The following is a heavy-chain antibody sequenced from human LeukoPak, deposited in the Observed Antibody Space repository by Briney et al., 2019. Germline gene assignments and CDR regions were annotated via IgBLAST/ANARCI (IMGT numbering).Heavy chain of an antibody. Sequence: ASVKVSCKASGYTFTSYGISWVRQAPGQGLEWMGWISAYNGNTNYAQKLQGRVTMTTDTSTSTAYMELRSLRSDDTAVYYCAREVSRYDILTGYTYYYYYYGMDVWGQGTTVTVSS. D-gene: IGHD3-9*01. CDR3: AREVSRYDILTGYTYYYYYYGMDV. J-gene: IGHJ6*02. CDR2: ISAYNGNT. V-gene: IGHV1-18*01. CDR1: GYTFTSYG.